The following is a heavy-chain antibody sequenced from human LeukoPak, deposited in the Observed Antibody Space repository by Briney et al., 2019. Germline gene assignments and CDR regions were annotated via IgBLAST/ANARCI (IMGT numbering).Heavy chain of an antibody. CDR1: GYTFTGYY. CDR3: ATSLGYCSSTSCFN. Sequence: ASVKVSCKASGYTFTGYYMHWVRQAPGQGLEWMGWINPNSGGTNYAQKFQGRVTMTRDTSISTAYMELSRLRSDDSAVYYCATSLGYCSSTSCFNWGQGTLVTVSS. V-gene: IGHV1-2*02. J-gene: IGHJ4*02. CDR2: INPNSGGT. D-gene: IGHD2-2*01.